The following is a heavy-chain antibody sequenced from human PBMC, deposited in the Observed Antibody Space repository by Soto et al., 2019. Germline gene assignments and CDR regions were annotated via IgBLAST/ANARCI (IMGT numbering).Heavy chain of an antibody. CDR1: GGSISSYY. V-gene: IGHV4-59*01. CDR2: IYYSGST. CDR3: ARDKVGVGATTRSYYYYGMDV. Sequence: SETLSLTCTVSGGSISSYYWSWIRQPPGKGLEWIGYIYYSGSTNYNPSLKSRVTISVDTSKNQFSLKLSSVTAADTAVYYCARDKVGVGATTRSYYYYGMDVWGQGTTVTVS. J-gene: IGHJ6*02. D-gene: IGHD1-26*01.